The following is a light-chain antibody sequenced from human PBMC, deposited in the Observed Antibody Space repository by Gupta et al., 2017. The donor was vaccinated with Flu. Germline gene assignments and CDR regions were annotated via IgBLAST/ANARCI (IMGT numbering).Light chain of an antibody. CDR3: QQRSKCHQERYI. J-gene: IGKJ2*01. CDR1: QTISTY. CDR2: DVA. Sequence: EIVLTQSPATLSLSPGDTASLSCRASQTISTYLAWYQQKPGQAPRLLMYDVANRATGIPDRFSGSGYGKNCTLTITSLEAEECAVYYCQQRSKCHQERYIFGQGTKLEIK. V-gene: IGKV3-11*01.